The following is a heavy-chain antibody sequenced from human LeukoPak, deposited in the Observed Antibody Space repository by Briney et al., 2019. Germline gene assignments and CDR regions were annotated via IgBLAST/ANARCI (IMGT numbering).Heavy chain of an antibody. Sequence: GGSLRLSCAASGFTFSDYYMSWIRQAPGKGLEWVSYISSSGSTIYYADSVKGRFTISRDNAKNSLYLQMNSLRAEDTAVYYCTTDPLHYDILTGYFFISALRFGLGGQGTLVTVSS. CDR3: TTDPLHYDILTGYFFISALRFGL. CDR1: GFTFSDYY. CDR2: ISSSGSTI. V-gene: IGHV3-11*01. J-gene: IGHJ4*02. D-gene: IGHD3-9*01.